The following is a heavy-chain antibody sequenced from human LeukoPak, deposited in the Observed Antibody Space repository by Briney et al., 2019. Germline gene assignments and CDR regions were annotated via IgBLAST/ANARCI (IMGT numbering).Heavy chain of an antibody. D-gene: IGHD5-18*01. Sequence: PSGTLSLTCTVSGGSISSYYWSWIRQPPGKGLQWIGYIYYSGSTNYNPSLKSRVTISVDTSKNQFSLKLSSVTAADTAVYYCARVGYSYGGDAFDIWGQGTMVTVSS. V-gene: IGHV4-59*01. CDR3: ARVGYSYGGDAFDI. CDR2: IYYSGST. J-gene: IGHJ3*02. CDR1: GGSISSYY.